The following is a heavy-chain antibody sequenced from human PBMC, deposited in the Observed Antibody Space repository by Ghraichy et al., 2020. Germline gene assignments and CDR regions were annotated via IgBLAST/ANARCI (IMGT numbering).Heavy chain of an antibody. V-gene: IGHV3-11*06. J-gene: IGHJ4*02. CDR3: ARDQHYYGSRSYHGSFDY. CDR1: GFTFSDYY. Sequence: GGSLRLSCAASGFTFSDYYMSWIRQAPGKGLEWVSYISGSSSYTNYADSVKGRFTISRDNAKNSLYLQMNSLRAEDTAVYYCARDQHYYGSRSYHGSFDYWGQGTLVTVSS. CDR2: ISGSSSYT. D-gene: IGHD3-10*01.